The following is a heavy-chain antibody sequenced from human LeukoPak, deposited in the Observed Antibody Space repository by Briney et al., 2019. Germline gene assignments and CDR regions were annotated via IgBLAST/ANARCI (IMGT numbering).Heavy chain of an antibody. CDR1: GFTFDDYG. D-gene: IGHD1-26*01. J-gene: IGHJ4*02. Sequence: GGSLRLSCAASGFTFDDYGMSWVRQAPGKGLEWVSGINWNGGSTGYADSVKGRFTIPRDNAKNSLYLQMNSLRAEDTALYYCARLGSGSYYGYDYFDYWGQGTLVTVSS. CDR3: ARLGSGSYYGYDYFDY. CDR2: INWNGGST. V-gene: IGHV3-20*04.